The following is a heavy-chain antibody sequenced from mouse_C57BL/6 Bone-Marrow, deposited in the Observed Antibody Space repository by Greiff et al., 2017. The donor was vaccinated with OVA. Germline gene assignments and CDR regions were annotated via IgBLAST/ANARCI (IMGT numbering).Heavy chain of an antibody. D-gene: IGHD1-1*01. Sequence: QVQLQQPGAELVRPGSSVKLSCKASGYTFTSYWMDWVKQRPGQGLEWIGNIYPSDSETHYNQKFKDKATLTVDKSSSTAYMQLSSLTSEDSAVYYCARRFDYGSHWYFDVWGTGTTVTVSS. V-gene: IGHV1-61*01. CDR1: GYTFTSYW. CDR3: ARRFDYGSHWYFDV. J-gene: IGHJ1*03. CDR2: IYPSDSET.